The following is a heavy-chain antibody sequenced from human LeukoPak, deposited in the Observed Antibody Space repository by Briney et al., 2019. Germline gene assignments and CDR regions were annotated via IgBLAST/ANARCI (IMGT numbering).Heavy chain of an antibody. V-gene: IGHV3-9*01. D-gene: IGHD3-22*01. CDR1: GFDFGDHA. CDR2: INWDSSSM. J-gene: IGHJ4*02. CDR3: ARGMSYDSSGANFDF. Sequence: GGSLRLSCETSGFDFGDHAMHWVRQAPGKGLEWISRINWDSSSMTYADSVRGRFTISRDNAKNSLSLQMNSLRVEDTAFYCCARGMSYDSSGANFDFWGQGTLVTVSS.